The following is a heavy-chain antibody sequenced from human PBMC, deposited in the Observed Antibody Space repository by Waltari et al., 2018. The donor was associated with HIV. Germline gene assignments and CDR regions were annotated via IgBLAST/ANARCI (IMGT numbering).Heavy chain of an antibody. Sequence: QVYLVQSGPEVKRPGASVKIFCKAYGYTFINFDVNWVRQAAGQGPEWLGWMNPNSGNTASPYIFEERVTMTTDVSTATAYMEMSGLTPEDTAIYYCARNSSAKGNRYFYYGLDVWGQGTPVTV. D-gene: IGHD3-22*01. CDR1: GYTFINFD. V-gene: IGHV1-8*02. CDR2: MNPNSGNT. J-gene: IGHJ6*02. CDR3: ARNSSAKGNRYFYYGLDV.